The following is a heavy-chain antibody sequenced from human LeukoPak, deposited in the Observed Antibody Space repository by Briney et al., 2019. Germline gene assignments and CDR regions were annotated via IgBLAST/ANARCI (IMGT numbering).Heavy chain of an antibody. D-gene: IGHD5-12*01. J-gene: IGHJ6*02. CDR2: ISSDSYYK. Sequence: GGSLRLSCAASGYTFSSYSINWVRQAPGEGLEWVSAISSDSYYKYYADSVKGRFTISRDNAKNSLYLQMNSLRAEDTAVYYCARIVTTSPYAMDVWGQGATVTVSS. CDR3: ARIVTTSPYAMDV. V-gene: IGHV3-21*01. CDR1: GYTFSSYS.